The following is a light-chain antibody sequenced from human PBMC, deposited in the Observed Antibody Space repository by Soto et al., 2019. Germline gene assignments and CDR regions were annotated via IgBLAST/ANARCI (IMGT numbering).Light chain of an antibody. V-gene: IGKV3-20*01. CDR2: DVS. Sequence: EIVLTQSPGTLSLSPGERATLSCRPSQSVSSNYLAWYQQKPDQAPRLVIYDVSGKATGIPGRFSGDWSRRALPLNIRRLGPEYFGEYYCRRYGSRPTFGQGTKVEIK. CDR1: QSVSSNY. CDR3: RRYGSRPT. J-gene: IGKJ1*01.